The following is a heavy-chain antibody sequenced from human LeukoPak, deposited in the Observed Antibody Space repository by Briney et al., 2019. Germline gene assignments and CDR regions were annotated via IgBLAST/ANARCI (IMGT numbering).Heavy chain of an antibody. CDR2: ISAYNGNT. CDR3: ARGCSGGSCYSAGYFQH. CDR1: GYTFTSYG. J-gene: IGHJ1*01. Sequence: ASVKVSCKASGYTFTSYGISWVRQAPGQGPEWMGWISAYNGNTNYAQKFQGRVTITADESTSTAYMELSSLRSEDTAVYYCARGCSGGSCYSAGYFQHWGQGTLVTVSS. V-gene: IGHV1-18*01. D-gene: IGHD2-15*01.